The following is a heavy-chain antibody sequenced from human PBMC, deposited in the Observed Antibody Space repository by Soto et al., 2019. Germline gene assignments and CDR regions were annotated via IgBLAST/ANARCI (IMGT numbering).Heavy chain of an antibody. CDR3: AKDSGYSFDY. J-gene: IGHJ4*02. Sequence: GGSLRLSCAASGFTFTYAMSWVRQAPGKGLEWVSTISASGGSTFYADSVKGRFTISRDNSKNTLYLQMNSLRAEDTAVYYCAKDSGYSFDYWGQGTLVTVSS. CDR2: ISASGGST. CDR1: GFTFTYA. D-gene: IGHD5-18*01. V-gene: IGHV3-23*01.